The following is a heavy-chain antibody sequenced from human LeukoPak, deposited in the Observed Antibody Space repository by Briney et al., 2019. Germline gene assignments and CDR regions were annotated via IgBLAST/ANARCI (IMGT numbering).Heavy chain of an antibody. CDR3: ARGDWWATTIVDL. V-gene: IGHV3-48*03. J-gene: IGHJ5*02. D-gene: IGHD1-26*01. CDR1: GFTFNIYE. CDR2: ISTSDSTI. Sequence: GGSLRLSCAASGFTFNIYEFNWVRQAPGKGLEWVSYISTSDSTIYYADSVKGRFTISRDNAKNSRYLQMNSLRLEDTAIYYCARGDWWATTIVDLWGQGTLVTVSS.